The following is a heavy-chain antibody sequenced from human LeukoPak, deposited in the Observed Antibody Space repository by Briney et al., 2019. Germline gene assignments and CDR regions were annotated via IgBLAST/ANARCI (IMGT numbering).Heavy chain of an antibody. V-gene: IGHV3-30*18. CDR1: LVTFRSDG. Sequence: RGSLRLSCAAPLVTFRSDGMHWVCQAPRKRVWSVSIISQEGINKHYTESVKGRGTISRDNSKSTRYLHKNSLRAQETPLYYSAKEYLSGFDPWGQGTLVTVSS. D-gene: IGHD1-14*01. CDR2: ISQEGINK. CDR3: AKEYLSGFDP. J-gene: IGHJ5*02.